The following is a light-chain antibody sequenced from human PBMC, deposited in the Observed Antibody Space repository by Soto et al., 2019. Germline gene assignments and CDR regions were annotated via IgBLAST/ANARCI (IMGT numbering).Light chain of an antibody. J-gene: IGKJ5*01. V-gene: IGKV3-20*01. Sequence: EIVLTQSPATLSLCPGERATLSCRASQSVSSSYLAWYQQKPGQAPRLLIYGASSRATGIPDRFSGSGSGTDFTLTISRLEPEDFAVYYCQQYGSSPPITFGQGTRLEIK. CDR1: QSVSSSY. CDR3: QQYGSSPPIT. CDR2: GAS.